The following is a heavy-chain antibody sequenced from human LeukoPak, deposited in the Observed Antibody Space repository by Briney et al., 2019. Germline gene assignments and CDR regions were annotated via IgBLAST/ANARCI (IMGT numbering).Heavy chain of an antibody. D-gene: IGHD3-10*01. CDR3: ARYIGRGAFDI. V-gene: IGHV3-21*01. Sequence: GGSLRLSCAASGFTFSSYSMNWVRQAPGKGLEWVSSISSSSSYIYYADSVKGRFTISRDNAKNSLYLQMNSLRAEDTAVYYCARYIGRGAFDIWGQGTMVTVSS. CDR2: ISSSSSYI. CDR1: GFTFSSYS. J-gene: IGHJ3*02.